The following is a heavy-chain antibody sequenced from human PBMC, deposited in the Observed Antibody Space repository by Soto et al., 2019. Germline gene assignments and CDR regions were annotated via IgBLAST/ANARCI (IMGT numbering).Heavy chain of an antibody. J-gene: IGHJ4*02. CDR3: ARDRPRYYDFWSGYSDFDY. CDR2: ISAHNGNT. CDR1: GYTFTSYG. Sequence: ASVKVSCKASGYTFTSYGISWVRQAPGQGLEWMGWISAHNGNTNYAQKLQGRVTMTTDTSTSTAYMELRSLRSDDTAVYYCARDRPRYYDFWSGYSDFDYWGQGTLVTVSS. D-gene: IGHD3-3*01. V-gene: IGHV1-18*01.